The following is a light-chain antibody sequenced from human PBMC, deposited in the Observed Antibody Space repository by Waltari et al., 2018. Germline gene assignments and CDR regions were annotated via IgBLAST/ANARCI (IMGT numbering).Light chain of an antibody. CDR1: QCLTRSR. CDR2: AAS. J-gene: IGKJ2*01. CDR3: QQYGSSVMYT. Sequence: EVVLTQSPGTLSLSPGERATLSCRASQCLTRSRLASYQQKPGQAPRLLMYAASRRATGIPDRFSGSGTGTDFSLTVSRVEPEDSAVYYCQQYGSSVMYTFGQGTKLEIQ. V-gene: IGKV3-20*01.